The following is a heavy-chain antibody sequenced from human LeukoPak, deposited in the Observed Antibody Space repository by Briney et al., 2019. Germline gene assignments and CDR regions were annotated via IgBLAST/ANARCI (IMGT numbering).Heavy chain of an antibody. D-gene: IGHD3-16*01. CDR2: MNPNSGNT. CDR3: ARVLGSPHYYYYYYMDV. J-gene: IGHJ6*03. Sequence: ASVKVSCKASGYTFTSYDINWVRQATGQGLEWMGWMNPNSGNTGYAQKFQGRVTMTRNTSISTAYMELSSLRSEDTAVYYCARVLGSPHYYYYYYMDVWGKGTTVTVSS. CDR1: GYTFTSYD. V-gene: IGHV1-8*01.